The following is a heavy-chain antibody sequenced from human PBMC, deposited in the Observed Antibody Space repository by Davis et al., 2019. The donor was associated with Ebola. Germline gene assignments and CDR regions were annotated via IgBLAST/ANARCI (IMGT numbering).Heavy chain of an antibody. J-gene: IGHJ5*02. CDR1: GFIFSNYA. CDR2: IMGGNGKS. V-gene: IGHV3-23*01. CDR3: AKEAFAGSTRIDWFDP. Sequence: GESLKISCDDSGFIFSNYAYSWVRQAPGKGLEWVSGIMGGNGKSYYSESVKGRFTISRDNTKNTVFLQMNSLTVEDTAVYYCAKEAFAGSTRIDWFDPWGQGILVTVSS. D-gene: IGHD2-15*01.